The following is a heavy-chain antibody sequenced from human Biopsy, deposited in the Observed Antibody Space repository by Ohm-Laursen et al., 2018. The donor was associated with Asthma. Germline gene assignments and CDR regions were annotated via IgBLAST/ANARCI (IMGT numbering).Heavy chain of an antibody. CDR2: IMTVFGTT. J-gene: IGHJ6*02. Sequence: SSVRVSCNAPGGTFSNFAISWVRQAPGQGLEWLGGIMTVFGTTNYAQKFQGRVTITADESTSTAYMEVTSLRSEDTAIYYCARCQVGYSSGWSLLLKKIYYSGMDVWGQGAAVTVSS. D-gene: IGHD6-19*01. V-gene: IGHV1-69*01. CDR3: ARCQVGYSSGWSLLLKKIYYSGMDV. CDR1: GGTFSNFA.